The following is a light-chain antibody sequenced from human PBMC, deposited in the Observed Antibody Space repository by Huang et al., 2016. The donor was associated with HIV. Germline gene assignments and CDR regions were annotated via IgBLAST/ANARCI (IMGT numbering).Light chain of an antibody. CDR3: QQYNDWPPLT. CDR1: HSVDSD. CDR2: DAS. Sequence: EIEMTQSPATLSVSPGERATLSCSASHSVDSDLAWYQQKPGQAPRLLIYDASTGATGISAKFNGTGSGTEFSLSITNLQSEDFAVYYCQQYNDWPPLTFGGGTKVEI. V-gene: IGKV3-15*01. J-gene: IGKJ4*01.